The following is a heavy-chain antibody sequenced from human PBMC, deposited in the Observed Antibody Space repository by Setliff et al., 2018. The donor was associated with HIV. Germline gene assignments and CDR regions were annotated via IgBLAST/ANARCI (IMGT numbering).Heavy chain of an antibody. J-gene: IGHJ5*02. V-gene: IGHV1-69*13. D-gene: IGHD5-18*01. CDR1: GYTFTGYY. Sequence: SVNVSCKASGYTFTGYYIHWVRQAPGQGLEWMGWIIPIFGPTNYAQKFQGRLTITADESTSTAYMELSSLRSEDTAVYYCVGLGYSFSYRWWFDPWGQGTLVTVSS. CDR2: IIPIFGPT. CDR3: VGLGYSFSYRWWFDP.